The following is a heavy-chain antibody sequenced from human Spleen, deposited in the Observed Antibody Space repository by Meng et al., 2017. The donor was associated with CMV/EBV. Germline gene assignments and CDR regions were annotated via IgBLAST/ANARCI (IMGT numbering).Heavy chain of an antibody. D-gene: IGHD6-13*01. V-gene: IGHV2-26*01. J-gene: IGHJ4*02. CDR3: ARAYIAAANAHYFDS. CDR2: IFSNDEK. Sequence: SGPTLVKPTETLTLTCTVSGFPLSNARMGVSWFRQPPGKALEWLAHIFSNDEKSYSTSLKSRLTISKDSSKSQVALTMTNMDPVDTATYYCARAYIAAANAHYFDSWGQGTLVTVSS. CDR1: GFPLSNARMG.